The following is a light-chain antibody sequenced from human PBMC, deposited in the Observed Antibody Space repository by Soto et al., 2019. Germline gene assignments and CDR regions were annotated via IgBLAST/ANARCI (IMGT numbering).Light chain of an antibody. Sequence: IVLTQSPGTLSLSPGERATLSCRASETVNRSYLAWYQQKPGQAPRLLIYGTSRRAIGIPDRFSGGGSGTDFTLAISRLEPEDFALYYCQQYDDSPIPFGQGTRLEIK. CDR3: QQYDDSPIP. CDR2: GTS. CDR1: ETVNRSY. J-gene: IGKJ5*01. V-gene: IGKV3-20*01.